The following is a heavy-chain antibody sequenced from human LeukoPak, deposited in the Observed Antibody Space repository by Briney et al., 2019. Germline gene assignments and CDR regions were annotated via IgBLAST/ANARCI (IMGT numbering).Heavy chain of an antibody. CDR2: MSPNSGDT. Sequence: ASVKVSCKAFGYTFTSYDFNWVRQATGQRPEWMGWMSPNSGDTGYAQKFQDRVTMTRNTSISTAYMELSSLRSDDTAVYYCARGPPNWGYDYWGPGTLVTVSS. J-gene: IGHJ4*02. CDR1: GYTFTSYD. V-gene: IGHV1-8*01. D-gene: IGHD7-27*01. CDR3: ARGPPNWGYDY.